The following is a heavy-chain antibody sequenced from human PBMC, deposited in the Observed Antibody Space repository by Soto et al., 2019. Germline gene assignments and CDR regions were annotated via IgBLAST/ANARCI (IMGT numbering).Heavy chain of an antibody. CDR1: GYSFTDYY. D-gene: IGHD3-16*01. J-gene: IGHJ6*02. V-gene: IGHV1-2*02. CDR2: INPKSGAT. CDR3: ARGGVPYSTWNYYFNGMDL. Sequence: QVRLEQSGAEVKRPAASVKVSCMSSGYSFTDYYIHWVRQAPGQGLEWMGWINPKSGATNYAQKFRGRVTMTRDTSITTAYMELSRLTSDDTAVYFCARGGVPYSTWNYYFNGMDLWGQGTTVTVSS.